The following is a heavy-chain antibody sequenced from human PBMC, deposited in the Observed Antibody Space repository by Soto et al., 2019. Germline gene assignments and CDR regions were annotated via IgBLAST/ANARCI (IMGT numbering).Heavy chain of an antibody. CDR2: ISYDGSNK. Sequence: GVSLRLSCTASGFTFSNYAMHWVRQAPGKGLERVAVISYDGSNKVYGDSVKGRFTISRDNSKNTLYLQMSSLRAEDTAVYFCAKDPYCSSTRCYGLRNYGYLVWGRGTGVTVSS. CDR1: GFTFSNYA. CDR3: AKDPYCSSTRCYGLRNYGYLV. V-gene: IGHV3-30*18. J-gene: IGHJ4*02. D-gene: IGHD2-2*01.